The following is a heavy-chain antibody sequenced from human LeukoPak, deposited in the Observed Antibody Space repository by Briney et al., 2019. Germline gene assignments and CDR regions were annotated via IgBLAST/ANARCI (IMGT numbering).Heavy chain of an antibody. V-gene: IGHV3-7*01. D-gene: IGHD3-10*01. CDR2: IKQDGSEK. CDR3: ARGRATMVRGVIARYYYYGMDV. J-gene: IGHJ6*02. Sequence: PGGSLRLSCAASGFTFSSYWMSWVRQAPGKGLEWVANIKQDGSEKYYVDSMKGRFTISRDNAKNSLYLQMNSLRAEDTAVYYCARGRATMVRGVIARYYYYGMDVWGQGTTVTVSS. CDR1: GFTFSSYW.